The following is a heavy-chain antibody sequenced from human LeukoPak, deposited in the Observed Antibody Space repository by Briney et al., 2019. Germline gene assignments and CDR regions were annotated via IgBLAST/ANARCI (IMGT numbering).Heavy chain of an antibody. CDR1: GYTFTGYY. CDR2: ISYDGSNK. V-gene: IGHV3-30*18. D-gene: IGHD5/OR15-5a*01. CDR3: AKDLRI. Sequence: SSKASGYTFTGYYMHWVRQAPGKGLEWVAVISYDGSNKYYADSVKGRFTISRDNSKNTLYLQMNSLRAEDTAVYYCAKDLRIWGQGTLVTVSS. J-gene: IGHJ4*02.